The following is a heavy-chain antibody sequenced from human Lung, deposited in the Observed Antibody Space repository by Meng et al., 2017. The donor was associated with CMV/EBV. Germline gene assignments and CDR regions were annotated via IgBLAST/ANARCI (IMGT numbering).Heavy chain of an antibody. V-gene: IGHV4-4*02. CDR3: LRRSGGSV. D-gene: IGHD3-10*01. J-gene: IGHJ1*01. CDR2: IPHRGSS. Sequence: QVKLRESGPALVKPSATLSLTCAVSGDSITNHTWWAWVRQPPGKGLEWIGEIPHRGSSAYNPSLKSRVSMSIDKSKNQFSLKLTSVTAADTAVYHCLRRSGGSVWGQGTLVTVSS. CDR1: GDSITNHTW.